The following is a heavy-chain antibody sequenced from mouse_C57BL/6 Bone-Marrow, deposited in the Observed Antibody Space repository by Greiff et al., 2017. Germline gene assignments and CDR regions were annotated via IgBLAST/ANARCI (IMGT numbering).Heavy chain of an antibody. CDR1: GYTFTSYG. CDR2: IYPRSGNT. V-gene: IGHV1-81*01. D-gene: IGHD1-1*01. Sequence: QVQLQQSGAELARPGASVKLSCKASGYTFTSYGISWVKQRTGQGLEWIGEIYPRSGNTYYNEKFKGKATLTADKSSSTAYMELRSLTSEDSAVYFCASSYGETYWGQGTLVTVAA. J-gene: IGHJ3*01. CDR3: ASSYGETY.